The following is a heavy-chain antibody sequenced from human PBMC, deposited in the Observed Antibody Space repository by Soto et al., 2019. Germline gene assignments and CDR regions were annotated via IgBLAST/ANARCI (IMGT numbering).Heavy chain of an antibody. J-gene: IGHJ5*02. CDR2: IYYSGST. D-gene: IGHD2-2*01. V-gene: IGHV4-39*01. Sequence: QLQLQESGPGLVKPSETLSLTCTVSGGSISSSSYYWGWIRQPPAKGLEWIGSIYYSGSTYYNPSIKSRVTISVDTSKIQFSLKLSSVTAADTAVYYCANGRIVVVPAAITWFDPWGQGTLFTVSS. CDR1: GGSISSSSYY. CDR3: ANGRIVVVPAAITWFDP.